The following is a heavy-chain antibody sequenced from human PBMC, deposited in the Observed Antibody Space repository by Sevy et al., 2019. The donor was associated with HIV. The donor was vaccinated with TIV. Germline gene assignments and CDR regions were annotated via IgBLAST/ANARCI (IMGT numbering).Heavy chain of an antibody. V-gene: IGHV1-2*06. CDR1: GYMFIAYF. D-gene: IGHD3-22*01. CDR2: INPNSGDT. J-gene: IGHJ4*02. Sequence: VSVKVSCKASGYMFIAYFIHWVRQAPGQGLEWMGRINPNSGDTNYAQKFQGRVTMTRDTSINTVYMELSRLTSDDTAVYSCARVLYYDSTAYYFDYWGQGTLVTVSS. CDR3: ARVLYYDSTAYYFDY.